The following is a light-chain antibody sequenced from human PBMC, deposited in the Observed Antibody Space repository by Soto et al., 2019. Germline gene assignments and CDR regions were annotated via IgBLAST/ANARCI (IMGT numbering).Light chain of an antibody. V-gene: IGKV1-39*01. Sequence: DIQMTQSPSSLSASVGDRVTITCRASRIIDTYVDWYQQKPGKAPDLLIYLASTLQVGVPSRFSGSGSGTDFTLTISGLQPDDFATYYCKHSYNTPITFGQGTRLDIK. J-gene: IGKJ5*01. CDR2: LAS. CDR3: KHSYNTPIT. CDR1: RIIDTY.